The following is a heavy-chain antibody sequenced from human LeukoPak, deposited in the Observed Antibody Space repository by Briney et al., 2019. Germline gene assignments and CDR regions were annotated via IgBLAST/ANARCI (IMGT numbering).Heavy chain of an antibody. D-gene: IGHD3-10*01. CDR2: IDPSDSYT. V-gene: IGHV5-10-1*01. Sequence: GESLKISCKGSGYSFTSYWISWVRQMPGKGLEWMGRIDPSDSYTNYSPSFQGHVTISADKSISTAYPQWSSLKASDTAMYYCARRTYYYGSGSYIFWFDPWGQGTLVTVSS. CDR3: ARRTYYYGSGSYIFWFDP. CDR1: GYSFTSYW. J-gene: IGHJ5*02.